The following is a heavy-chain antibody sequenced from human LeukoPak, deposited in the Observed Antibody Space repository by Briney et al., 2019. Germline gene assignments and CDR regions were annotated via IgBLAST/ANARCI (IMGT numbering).Heavy chain of an antibody. CDR1: GFTFSRYR. J-gene: IGHJ4*02. D-gene: IGHD3-10*01. Sequence: GSLRLSCAASGFTFSRYRMRWVRQAPGKGLEGVANIKNEGSEEYYVDSVKGRFTISRDNARNSLFLQMNSLTVEDTAVYYCARAIRGSAVDTGDRWGQGTLVTVSS. V-gene: IGHV3-7*01. CDR3: ARAIRGSAVDTGDR. CDR2: IKNEGSEE.